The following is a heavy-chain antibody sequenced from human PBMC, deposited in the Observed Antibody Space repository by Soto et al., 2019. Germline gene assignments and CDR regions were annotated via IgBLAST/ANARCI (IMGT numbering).Heavy chain of an antibody. D-gene: IGHD3-10*02. CDR3: ARDHGMFLSYYYYGMDV. CDR1: GFTFSRFS. V-gene: IGHV3-30-3*01. CDR2: ISYDGNNK. Sequence: QVQLVESGGGVVQPGRSLRLSCAASGFTFSRFSMHWVRQAPGKGLAWVAVISYDGNNKHFAESVKGRFSISRDDSKNTGYLEMNNLRGDDSAVYYCARDHGMFLSYYYYGMDVWGQGTTVTVSS. J-gene: IGHJ6*02.